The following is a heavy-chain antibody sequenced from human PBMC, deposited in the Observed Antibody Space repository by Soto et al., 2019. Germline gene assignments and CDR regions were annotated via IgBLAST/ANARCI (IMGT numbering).Heavy chain of an antibody. CDR2: ISGSAGGT. V-gene: IGHV3-23*01. D-gene: IGHD2-15*01. Sequence: GGSLRLSSAASGFTFSRSAMHWVRQAPGKGLEWVSSISGSAGGTYYADSAKGPFTISRDNSKNTLYLQMNGLRAEDTATSYYANDSRSYCSDSAFFYYYTDVWGTGTTVT. CDR3: ANDSRSYCSDSAFFYYYTDV. CDR1: GFTFSRSA. J-gene: IGHJ6*03.